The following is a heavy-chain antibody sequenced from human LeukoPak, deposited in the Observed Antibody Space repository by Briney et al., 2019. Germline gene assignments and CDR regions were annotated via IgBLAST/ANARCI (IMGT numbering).Heavy chain of an antibody. CDR1: GASISNYY. D-gene: IGHD2-8*02. CDR3: ARSGSGGMTFDI. J-gene: IGHJ3*02. CDR2: IYYSGGT. Sequence: PSETLSLTCTVSGASISNYYWSWIRQPPGKGLEWIGYIYYSGGTNYNPSLKSRVTISVDTSKNQFSLKLSSVTAADTAVYYCARSGSGGMTFDIWGQGTMVTVSS. V-gene: IGHV4-59*08.